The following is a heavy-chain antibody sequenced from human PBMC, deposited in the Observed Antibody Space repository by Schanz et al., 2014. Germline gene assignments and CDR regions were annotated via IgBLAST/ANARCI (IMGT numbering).Heavy chain of an antibody. J-gene: IGHJ5*02. CDR3: ARGRRCTGGSCYSWFDL. CDR2: MNPNSGNT. V-gene: IGHV1-8*01. CDR1: GYNITSND. Sequence: QVHLVQSGAEVKKPGASVKVSCKASGYNITSNDVTWVRQATGQGLEWMGWMNPNSGNTGYAQKFQGRGTMTRSTSISTAYMELSSLRSEDTAVYYCARGRRCTGGSCYSWFDLWGQGTLVTVSS. D-gene: IGHD2-15*01.